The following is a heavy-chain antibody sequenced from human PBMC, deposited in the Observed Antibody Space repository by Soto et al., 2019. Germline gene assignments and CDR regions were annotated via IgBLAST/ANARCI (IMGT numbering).Heavy chain of an antibody. D-gene: IGHD2-8*01. CDR3: ARQHGLGSYWFDL. CDR2: IYPRDSDV. CDR1: GYNFPGLW. J-gene: IGHJ5*01. V-gene: IGHV5-51*01. Sequence: ESLKISCQASGYNFPGLWIAWVRQMPGKGLELMGMIYPRDSDVRYRPSFQGQVTISVDKSIQTTYLQWNSLKASDTAMCFCARQHGLGSYWFDLWGQRARVTISA.